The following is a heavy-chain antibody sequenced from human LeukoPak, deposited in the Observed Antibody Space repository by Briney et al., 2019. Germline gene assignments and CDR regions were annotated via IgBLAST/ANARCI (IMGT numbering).Heavy chain of an antibody. CDR1: GFTFSSYA. Sequence: GGSLRLSCAASGFTFSSYAMHWVRQAPGKGLEWVAVISYDGSNKYYADSAKGRFTISRDNSKNTLYLQMNSLRAEDTAVYYCARVLVVPAAPDYYYGMDVWGQGTTVTVSS. D-gene: IGHD2-2*01. V-gene: IGHV3-30-3*01. CDR3: ARVLVVPAAPDYYYGMDV. J-gene: IGHJ6*02. CDR2: ISYDGSNK.